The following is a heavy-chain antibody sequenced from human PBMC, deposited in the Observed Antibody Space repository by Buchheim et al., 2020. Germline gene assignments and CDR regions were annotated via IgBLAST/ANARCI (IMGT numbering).Heavy chain of an antibody. D-gene: IGHD4-23*01. CDR2: IWYDGSNK. J-gene: IGHJ6*02. Sequence: QVQLVESGGGVVQPGRSLRLSCAASGFTFSSYGMHWVRQAPGKGLEWVAVIWYDGSNKYYADSVKGRFTISRDNSKNTLYLQMNSLRAEDTAVYYCARERTTVVTQKSYGMDVWGQGTT. CDR1: GFTFSSYG. V-gene: IGHV3-33*01. CDR3: ARERTTVVTQKSYGMDV.